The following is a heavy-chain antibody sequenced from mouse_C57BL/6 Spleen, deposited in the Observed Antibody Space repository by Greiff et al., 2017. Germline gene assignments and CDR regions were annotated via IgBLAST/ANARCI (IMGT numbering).Heavy chain of an antibody. CDR3: ANYGSRDYAMDY. CDR1: GFTFSDYG. Sequence: VQLQQSGGGLVKPGGSLKLSCAASGFTFSDYGMHWVRQAPEKGLEWVAYISSGSSTIYYADTVKGRFTISRDNAKNTLFMHMTSLRSEDTAMYYCANYGSRDYAMDYWGQGTSVTVSS. J-gene: IGHJ4*01. D-gene: IGHD1-1*01. CDR2: ISSGSSTI. V-gene: IGHV5-17*01.